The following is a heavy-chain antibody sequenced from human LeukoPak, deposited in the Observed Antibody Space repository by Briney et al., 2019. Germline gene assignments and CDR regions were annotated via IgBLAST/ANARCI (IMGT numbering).Heavy chain of an antibody. CDR3: ARSNPGGGTTQARAANF. J-gene: IGHJ4*02. V-gene: IGHV3-21*01. Sequence: KPGGSLRLSCEASGFTFTDYSMHWVRQAPGKGLEWVASISDTSFYIYYADSVRGRFTISRDNARTSLHLHMNSLRVEDTASYFCARSNPGGGTTQARAANFWGQGTLVTVSS. D-gene: IGHD3-16*01. CDR2: ISDTSFYI. CDR1: GFTFTDYS.